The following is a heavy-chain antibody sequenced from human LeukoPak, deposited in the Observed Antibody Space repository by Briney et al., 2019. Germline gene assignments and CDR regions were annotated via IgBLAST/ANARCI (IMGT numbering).Heavy chain of an antibody. Sequence: SQTLSLTCAISGDSVSSNSNAWNWVRQSPSRGLKWLGRTYYRSKWYIDYAVSVKSRMTINPDTTKNQFSLKLSSVTAADTAVYYCARVNYGSATKEDYWGQGTLVTVSS. CDR3: ARVNYGSATKEDY. CDR1: GDSVSSNSNA. CDR2: TYYRSKWYI. V-gene: IGHV6-1*01. D-gene: IGHD3-10*01. J-gene: IGHJ4*02.